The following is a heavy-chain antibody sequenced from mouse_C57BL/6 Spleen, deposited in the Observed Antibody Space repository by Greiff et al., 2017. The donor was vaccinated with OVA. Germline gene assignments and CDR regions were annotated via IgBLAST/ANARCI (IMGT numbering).Heavy chain of an antibody. Sequence: VQLQQPGAELVKPGASVKMSCKASGYTFTSYWLTWVKQRPGQGLEWIGDIYPGSGSTNYNEKFKSKATLTVDTSSSTAYMQLSSLTSEDSAVYYCAREKDGNDLYYFDYWGQGTTLTVSA. CDR3: AREKDGNDLYYFDY. D-gene: IGHD2-2*01. CDR2: IYPGSGST. CDR1: GYTFTSYW. V-gene: IGHV1-55*01. J-gene: IGHJ2*01.